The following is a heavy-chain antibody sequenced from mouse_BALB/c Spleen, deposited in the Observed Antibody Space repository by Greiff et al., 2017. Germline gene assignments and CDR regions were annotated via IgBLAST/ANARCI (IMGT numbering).Heavy chain of an antibody. J-gene: IGHJ3*01. Sequence: QVQLQQSGAELAKPGASVKMSCKASGYTFTSYWMHWVKQRPGQGLEWIGYINPSTGYTEYNQKFKDKATLTADKSSSTAYMQLSSLTSEDSAVYYCARPIVAEGFAYWGQGTLVTVSA. CDR1: GYTFTSYW. V-gene: IGHV1-7*01. CDR2: INPSTGYT. D-gene: IGHD1-1*01. CDR3: ARPIVAEGFAY.